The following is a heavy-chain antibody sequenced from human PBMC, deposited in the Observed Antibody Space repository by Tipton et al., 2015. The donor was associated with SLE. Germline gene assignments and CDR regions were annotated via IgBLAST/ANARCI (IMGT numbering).Heavy chain of an antibody. V-gene: IGHV4-34*01. CDR2: INHSGST. D-gene: IGHD2-2*01. CDR1: GGSFSGYY. J-gene: IGHJ4*02. CDR3: ARSCSSTSCYTRRFDY. Sequence: TLSLTCAVYGGSFSGYYWSWIRQPPGKGLEWIGEINHSGSTNYNPSLKSRVTISVDTSKNQFSLKLSSVTAADTAAYYCARSCSSTSCYTRRFDYWGQGTLVTVSS.